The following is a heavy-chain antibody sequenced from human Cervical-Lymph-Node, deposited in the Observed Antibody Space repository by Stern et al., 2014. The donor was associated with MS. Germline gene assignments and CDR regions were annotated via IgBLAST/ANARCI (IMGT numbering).Heavy chain of an antibody. CDR1: GDTFTSYA. V-gene: IGHV1-18*01. D-gene: IGHD2-21*01. CDR2: ISAYNHNT. CDR3: AISGRRDYHYCVDV. Sequence: VQLVQSGGEVKKPGASVKVSCKASGDTFTSYAITWVRQAPGQGLEWLGRISAYNHNTNNAQKLKGRVNMTTATATKTAYMELRSLRSDDSAVYFCAISGRRDYHYCVDVWGQGTTVTVSS. J-gene: IGHJ6*02.